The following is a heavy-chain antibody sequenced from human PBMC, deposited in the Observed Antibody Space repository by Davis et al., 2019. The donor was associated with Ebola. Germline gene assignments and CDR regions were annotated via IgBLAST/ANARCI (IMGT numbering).Heavy chain of an antibody. CDR2: ISSSSSTI. CDR3: ARDRVTMVQGVIKSSRADY. J-gene: IGHJ4*02. Sequence: GESLKISCAASGFTFNSYSMNWVRQAPGKGLEWVSYISSSSSTIYYADSVKGRFTISRDNAKNSLYLQMNSLRDEDTAVYYCARDRVTMVQGVIKSSRADYWGQGTQVTVSS. CDR1: GFTFNSYS. V-gene: IGHV3-48*02. D-gene: IGHD3-10*01.